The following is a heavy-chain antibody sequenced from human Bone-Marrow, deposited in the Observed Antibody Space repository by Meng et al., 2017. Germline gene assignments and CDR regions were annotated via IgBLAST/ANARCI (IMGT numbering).Heavy chain of an antibody. Sequence: QVQLVESGGGVVQPGRSLRLSCAASGFTFSSYGMHWVRQAPGKGLEWVAVIWYDGSNKYYADSVKGRFTISRDNSKNTLYLQMNSLRAEDTAVYYCARDLKDWSGYFGVLGPWGQGTLVTVSS. V-gene: IGHV3-33*01. CDR1: GFTFSSYG. CDR2: IWYDGSNK. J-gene: IGHJ5*02. D-gene: IGHD3-3*01. CDR3: ARDLKDWSGYFGVLGP.